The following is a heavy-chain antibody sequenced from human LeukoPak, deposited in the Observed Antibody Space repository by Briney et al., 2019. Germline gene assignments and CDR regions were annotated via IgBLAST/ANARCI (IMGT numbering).Heavy chain of an antibody. V-gene: IGHV4-59*01. Sequence: PSETLSLTCTVSSGSISSYYWSWIRQPPGKGLEWIGYIYYSGSTNYNPSLTSRVTISVDTSKNQFSLKLSSVTAADTAVHYCARGRGVVVAVTSGWFDPWGQGTLVTVSS. CDR3: ARGRGVVVAVTSGWFDP. CDR2: IYYSGST. J-gene: IGHJ5*02. D-gene: IGHD2-15*01. CDR1: SGSISSYY.